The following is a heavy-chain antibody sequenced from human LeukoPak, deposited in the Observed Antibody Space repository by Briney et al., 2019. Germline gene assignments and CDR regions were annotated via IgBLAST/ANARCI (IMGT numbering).Heavy chain of an antibody. CDR1: GFTFRTYA. J-gene: IGHJ6*03. CDR2: IGVSGST. Sequence: GGSLRLSCAASGFTFRTYARNWVSQAPGKGLEWVSGIGVSGSTYYADSVKGRFTISRDNSKNTLYLQINSLRVEDTAVYYCATALLRASTYMDVWGKGTTVTVSS. CDR3: ATALLRASTYMDV. D-gene: IGHD1-1*01. V-gene: IGHV3-23*01.